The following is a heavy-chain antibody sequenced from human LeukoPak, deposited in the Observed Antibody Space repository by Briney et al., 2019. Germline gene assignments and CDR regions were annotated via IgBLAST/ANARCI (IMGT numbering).Heavy chain of an antibody. CDR2: IYYSGST. J-gene: IGHJ4*02. CDR1: GGSISSYY. Sequence: PSETLSLTCTVSGGSISSYYWSWIRQPPGKGLEWIGHIYYSGSTNYNPSLKSRVTISVDTSKNQFSLKLSSVTAADTVVYYCARGGYCSGGSCYSAPFYFDYWGQGTLVTVSS. D-gene: IGHD2-15*01. V-gene: IGHV4-59*01. CDR3: ARGGYCSGGSCYSAPFYFDY.